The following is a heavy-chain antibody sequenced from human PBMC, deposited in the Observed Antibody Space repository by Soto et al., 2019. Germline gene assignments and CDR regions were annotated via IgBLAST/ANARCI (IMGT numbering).Heavy chain of an antibody. D-gene: IGHD3-3*01. CDR2: ISYDGSNK. CDR3: AKTAPYDFWSGYYPGDYYYGMDV. J-gene: IGHJ6*02. CDR1: GFTFSSYG. Sequence: GGSLRLSCAASGFTFSSYGMHWVRQAPGKGLEWVAVISYDGSNKYYADSVKGRFTISRDNSKNTLYLQMNSLRAEDTAVYYCAKTAPYDFWSGYYPGDYYYGMDVWGQGTPVTVSS. V-gene: IGHV3-30*18.